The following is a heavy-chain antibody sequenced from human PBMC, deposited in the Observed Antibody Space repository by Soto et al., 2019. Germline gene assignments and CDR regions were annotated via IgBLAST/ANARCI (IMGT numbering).Heavy chain of an antibody. V-gene: IGHV3-7*01. D-gene: IGHD3-16*01. J-gene: IGHJ6*03. Sequence: VQLVESGGGLVQPGGSLRLSCAASGFTFSSYWMSWVRQAPGKGLEWVANIKQDGSEKYYVDSVKGRFTISRDNAKHSLYLQMNSLRAEDTAVYYCASDTPKGVYYYYMDVWGKGTTVTVSS. CDR2: IKQDGSEK. CDR1: GFTFSSYW. CDR3: ASDTPKGVYYYYMDV.